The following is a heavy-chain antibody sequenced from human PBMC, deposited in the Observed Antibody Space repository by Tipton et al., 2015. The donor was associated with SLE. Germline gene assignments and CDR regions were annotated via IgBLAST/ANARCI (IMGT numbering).Heavy chain of an antibody. J-gene: IGHJ3*02. CDR3: AKGRQQPVLNDAFDI. CDR2: ISWNGVSI. V-gene: IGHV3-9*01. D-gene: IGHD6-13*01. Sequence: SLRLSCAASGFDIDDSEMHWVRQAPGKGLEWVSGISWNGVSIDYADSVKGRFTISRDNTKDSLYLQMNNVRPEDSALYYCAKGRQQPVLNDAFDIWGQGTMVTVSS. CDR1: GFDIDDSE.